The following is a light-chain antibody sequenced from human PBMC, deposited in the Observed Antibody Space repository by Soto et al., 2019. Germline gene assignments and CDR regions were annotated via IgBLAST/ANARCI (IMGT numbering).Light chain of an antibody. CDR3: HQYNSYPFT. Sequence: DIQMTRSPSTLSASVGDRVTITCRASQSISSWLAWYQQKPGKAPKLLIYDASSLESGVPSRFSGSGSGTEFTLTISSLQPDDFATYYCHQYNSYPFTFGQGTKLEIK. CDR1: QSISSW. J-gene: IGKJ2*01. V-gene: IGKV1-5*01. CDR2: DAS.